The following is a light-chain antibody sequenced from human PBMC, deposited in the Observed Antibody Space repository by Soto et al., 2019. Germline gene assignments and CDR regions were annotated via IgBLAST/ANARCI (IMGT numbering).Light chain of an antibody. CDR2: GAS. Sequence: EIVLTQSPGTLSLSPGERATLSCRARQSVRSNFLAWYQQKPGQAPRLLIYGASNRATGIPDRFSGSGSGTDFTLTISRLEPEDFAVYYCHHFGSLPETFGQGTKVDIK. CDR3: HHFGSLPET. J-gene: IGKJ1*01. CDR1: QSVRSNF. V-gene: IGKV3-20*01.